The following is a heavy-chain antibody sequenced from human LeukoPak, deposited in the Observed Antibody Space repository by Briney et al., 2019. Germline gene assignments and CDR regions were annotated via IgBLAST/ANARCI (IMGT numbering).Heavy chain of an antibody. V-gene: IGHV3-7*03. CDR1: GFTFSSHC. CDR3: AKGAYGMDV. CDR2: IKQDGSEK. J-gene: IGHJ6*02. Sequence: GGSLRLSCAASGFTFSSHCMNWARQAPGKGLEWVANIKQDGSEKYYVDSVKGRFTISRDNAKNSLYLQMNSLRAEDTALYYCAKGAYGMDVWGQGTTVTVSS.